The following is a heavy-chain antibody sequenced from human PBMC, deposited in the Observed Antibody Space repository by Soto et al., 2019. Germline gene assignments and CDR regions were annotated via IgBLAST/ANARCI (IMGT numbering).Heavy chain of an antibody. J-gene: IGHJ6*01. V-gene: IGHV1-18*01. D-gene: IGHD1-26*01. CDR1: GFTFSNYG. CDR2: VSANNGHT. Sequence: GASVKVSCKASGFTFSNYGLNWVRQAPGQGLEWMGWVSANNGHTNYAQNLQGRVSMTTDTSTSTAYMELRCLTFDDTAVYYCARDIELVTAKHFFYYYAMDVWGQGPTVSVSS. CDR3: ARDIELVTAKHFFYYYAMDV.